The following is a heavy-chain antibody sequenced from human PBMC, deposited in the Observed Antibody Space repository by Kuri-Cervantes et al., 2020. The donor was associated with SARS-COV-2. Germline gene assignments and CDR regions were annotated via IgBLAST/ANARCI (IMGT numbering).Heavy chain of an antibody. CDR3: ARRGAGSSSAAFDI. CDR1: GYSISSGYY. J-gene: IGHJ3*02. V-gene: IGHV4-38-2*01. D-gene: IGHD6-6*01. CDR2: IYHSGST. Sequence: SETLSLTCAVSGYSISSGYYWGWIRQPPGKGLEWIVIIYHSGSTYYNPSPKSRVTISLDTSKNQFSLKLSSVTAADTAVYYCARRGAGSSSAAFDIWGLGTMVTVSS.